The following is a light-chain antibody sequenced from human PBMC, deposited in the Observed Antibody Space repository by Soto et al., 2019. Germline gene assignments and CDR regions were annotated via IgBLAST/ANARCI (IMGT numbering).Light chain of an antibody. Sequence: DIQMTQSPSSLSASVGDRVTITCQASQDINKYLNWYQQKPGKAPKLLIYDASNLETGVPSRFSGSGSGTDFTFTVSSLQPEDIATYYCQQYDNLPYTFGQGTELEIK. J-gene: IGKJ2*01. CDR3: QQYDNLPYT. V-gene: IGKV1-33*01. CDR2: DAS. CDR1: QDINKY.